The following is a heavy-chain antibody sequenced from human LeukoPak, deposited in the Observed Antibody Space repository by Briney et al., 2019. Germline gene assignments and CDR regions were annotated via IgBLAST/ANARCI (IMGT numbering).Heavy chain of an antibody. J-gene: IGHJ6*02. CDR1: GGSFSGYY. Sequence: SETLSLTCAVYGGSFSGYYWSWIRQPPGKGLEWIGEINHSGSTNYNPSLKSRVTISVDTSKNQFSLKLSSVTAADTAVYYCARDGSNWSNDYYHGVDVWGQGTTVTVSS. CDR2: INHSGST. CDR3: ARDGSNWSNDYYHGVDV. V-gene: IGHV4-34*01. D-gene: IGHD4-11*01.